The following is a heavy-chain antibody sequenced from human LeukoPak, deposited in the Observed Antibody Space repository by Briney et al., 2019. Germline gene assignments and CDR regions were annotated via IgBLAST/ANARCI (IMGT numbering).Heavy chain of an antibody. J-gene: IGHJ4*02. D-gene: IGHD1-26*01. CDR2: ISYDGSNK. CDR1: GFTFSSYA. V-gene: IGHV3-30*14. Sequence: GGSLRLSCAASGFTFSSYAMHWVRQAPGKGLEWVAVISYDGSNKYYADSVKGRFTISRDNSKNTLYLQMNSLRAEDTAVYYCARLGRYDPFDYWGQGTLVTVSS. CDR3: ARLGRYDPFDY.